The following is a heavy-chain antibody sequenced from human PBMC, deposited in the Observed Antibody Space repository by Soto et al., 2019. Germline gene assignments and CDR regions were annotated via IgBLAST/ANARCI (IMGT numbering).Heavy chain of an antibody. V-gene: IGHV4-59*13. CDR3: ARGGWSLDY. Sequence: SETLSLTCTVSGDSISSIYWSWIRQPPGKGLEWIGYIHYSGSSNYNPSLKSRVTMSVDTSKNQFSLRLSSVTAADTAVYYCARGGWSLDYWGQGTLVTVSS. D-gene: IGHD2-15*01. J-gene: IGHJ4*02. CDR1: GDSISSIY. CDR2: IHYSGSS.